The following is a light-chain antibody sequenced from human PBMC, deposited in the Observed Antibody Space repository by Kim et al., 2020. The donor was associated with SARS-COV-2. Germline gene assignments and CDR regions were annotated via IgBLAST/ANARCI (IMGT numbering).Light chain of an antibody. J-gene: IGLJ3*02. CDR2: DVS. V-gene: IGLV2-11*01. CDR3: CSFAGSYTWV. CDR1: SSGVGGYNY. Sequence: QSCAISCPGTSSGVGGYNYVSWYQHHPGKAPKLMIYDVSKRPSGVPDRFSGSKSGNTASLTISGLQAEDEAEYYCCSFAGSYTWVFGGGTQLTVL.